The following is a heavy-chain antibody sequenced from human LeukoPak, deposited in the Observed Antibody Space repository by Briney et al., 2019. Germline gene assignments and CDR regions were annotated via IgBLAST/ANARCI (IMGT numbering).Heavy chain of an antibody. CDR2: MSPNSGDT. D-gene: IGHD7-27*01. J-gene: IGHJ4*02. CDR3: ARGPPNWGYDY. V-gene: IGHV1-8*01. Sequence: ASVKVSCKASGYTFTSYDFNWVRQATGQRPEWMGWMSPNSGDTGYAQKFQDRVTMTSNTSISTAYMELSSLGSDDTAVYYCARGPPNWGYDYWGPGTLVTVSS. CDR1: GYTFTSYD.